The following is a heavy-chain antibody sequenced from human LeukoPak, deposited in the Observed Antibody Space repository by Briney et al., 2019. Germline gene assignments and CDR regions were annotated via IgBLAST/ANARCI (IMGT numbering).Heavy chain of an antibody. CDR2: IKPDGTER. CDR3: ARSYVKTFDY. J-gene: IGHJ4*02. Sequence: TGGSLRLSCGASGVPLSNHWMTWVRQAPGKGLEWVAQIKPDGTERYYVDSLEGRFTISRDNAKNSLFLQMNSLRAEDTAVYYCARSYVKTFDYWGQGTLVTVSS. V-gene: IGHV3-7*01. CDR1: GVPLSNHW. D-gene: IGHD3-10*02.